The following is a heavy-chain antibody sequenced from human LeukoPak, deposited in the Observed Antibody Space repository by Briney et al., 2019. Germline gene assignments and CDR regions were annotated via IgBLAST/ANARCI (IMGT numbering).Heavy chain of an antibody. Sequence: GGSLRLSCAASGFTFSSYAIHWVRQAPGKGLEWVAVISYDGSNKYYADSVKGRFTISRDNSKNTLYLQMNSLRAEDTAVYYCAREYSLYRYLDHWGQGTLVTVSS. CDR3: AREYSLYRYLDH. J-gene: IGHJ5*02. V-gene: IGHV3-30-3*01. D-gene: IGHD2-15*01. CDR1: GFTFSSYA. CDR2: ISYDGSNK.